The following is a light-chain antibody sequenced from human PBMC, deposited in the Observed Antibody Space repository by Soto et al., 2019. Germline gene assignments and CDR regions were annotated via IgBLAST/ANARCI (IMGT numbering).Light chain of an antibody. V-gene: IGLV4-69*01. CDR3: QTWGTGIVV. Sequence: QPVLTQSPSASASLGASVKLTCTLSRGHSSYAIAWHQQQPEKGPRYLMKLNSDGSHSKGDGIPDRFSGSSSGAERYLTISSLQSEDEADYYCQTWGTGIVVFGGRTQLTVL. CDR2: LNSDGSH. J-gene: IGLJ2*01. CDR1: RGHSSYA.